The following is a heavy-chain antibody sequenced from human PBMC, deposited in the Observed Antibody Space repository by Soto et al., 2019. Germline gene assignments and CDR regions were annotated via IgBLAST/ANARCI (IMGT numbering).Heavy chain of an antibody. J-gene: IGHJ3*02. D-gene: IGHD2-21*01. V-gene: IGHV4-4*02. Sequence: SETLSLTCGVTGGSVFSSSWWTWLRQSPGKGLEWIGEIYHDGSPNYNPSFQSRVTILLDRSKNNFSLRLTSVTAADAATYYCARGSSFRGDFDIWGQGTTVTVSS. CDR2: IYHDGSP. CDR3: ARGSSFRGDFDI. CDR1: GGSVFSSSW.